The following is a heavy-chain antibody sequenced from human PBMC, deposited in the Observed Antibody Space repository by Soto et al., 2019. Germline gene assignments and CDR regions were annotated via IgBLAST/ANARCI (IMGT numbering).Heavy chain of an antibody. J-gene: IGHJ5*02. CDR2: ISAYNGNT. CDR1: GYTFTSYG. Sequence: GASVKVSCKASGYTFTSYGISWVRQAPGQGLEWMGWISAYNGNTNYAQKLQGRVTMTTDTSTSTAYMELRSLRSDDTAVYYCARIGSGGGYSYGYLSWFDPWGQGTLVTVSS. CDR3: ARIGSGGGYSYGYLSWFDP. D-gene: IGHD5-18*01. V-gene: IGHV1-18*01.